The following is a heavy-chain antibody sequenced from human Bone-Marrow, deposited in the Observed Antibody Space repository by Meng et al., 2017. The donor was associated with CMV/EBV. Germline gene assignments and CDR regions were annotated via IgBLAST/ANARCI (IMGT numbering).Heavy chain of an antibody. J-gene: IGHJ6*02. D-gene: IGHD1-14*01. V-gene: IGHV3-30*04. CDR1: GFTFSSYA. Sequence: GESLKISCAASGFTFSSYAMHWVRQAPGKGLEWVAVISYDGSNKYYADSVKGRFTISRDNSKNTLYLQMNSLRAEDTAVYYCARDATEYGMDVWGQGTTVTLSS. CDR2: ISYDGSNK. CDR3: ARDATEYGMDV.